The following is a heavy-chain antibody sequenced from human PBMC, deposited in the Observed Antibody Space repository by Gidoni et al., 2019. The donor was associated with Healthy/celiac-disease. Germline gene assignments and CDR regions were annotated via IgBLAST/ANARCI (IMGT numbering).Heavy chain of an antibody. CDR3: TTESLGAK. Sequence: EVQLVESGGGLVKPGGSPRLSCAASGFTFSNAWMSWVRQAPGKGLEWVGRIKSKIDGGIIDYAAPVKGRFTISRDDSKNTLYLQMNSLKTEDTAVYYCTTESLGAKWGQGTLVTVSS. D-gene: IGHD3-10*01. CDR1: GFTFSNAW. CDR2: IKSKIDGGII. V-gene: IGHV3-15*01. J-gene: IGHJ4*02.